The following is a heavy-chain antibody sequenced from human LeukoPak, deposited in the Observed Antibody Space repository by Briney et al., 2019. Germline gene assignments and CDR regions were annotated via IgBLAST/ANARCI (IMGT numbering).Heavy chain of an antibody. CDR1: GYTFTSYY. CDR3: ARTGRITLFGSFGRSNYYYGMDV. D-gene: IGHD3-3*01. Sequence: ASVTVSCTASGYTFTSYYMHWVRQAPGQGLEWMGIINPSGGSTSYAQKFQGRVTMTRDTSTSTVYMELSSLRSEDTAVYYCARTGRITLFGSFGRSNYYYGMDVWGQGTTVTVSS. V-gene: IGHV1-46*01. J-gene: IGHJ6*02. CDR2: INPSGGST.